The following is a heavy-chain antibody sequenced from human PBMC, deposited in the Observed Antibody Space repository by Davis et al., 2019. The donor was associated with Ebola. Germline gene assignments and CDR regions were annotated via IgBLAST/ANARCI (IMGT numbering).Heavy chain of an antibody. CDR3: ARDTIFYGMDV. D-gene: IGHD3-3*01. V-gene: IGHV1-2*06. J-gene: IGHJ6*04. CDR2: INPKSGGT. CDR1: GYTFIDHY. Sequence: AASVTVSCKASGYTFIDHYMHWARQAPGQGLEWMGRINPKSGGTNSAQKLQGRVTMTTDTSTSTAYMELRSLRSDDTAVYYCARDTIFYGMDVWGKGTTVTVSP.